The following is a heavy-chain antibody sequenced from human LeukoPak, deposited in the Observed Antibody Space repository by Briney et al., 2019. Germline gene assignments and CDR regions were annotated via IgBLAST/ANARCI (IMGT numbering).Heavy chain of an antibody. J-gene: IGHJ4*02. CDR2: IIPIFGTA. CDR3: ARAHHWYYGDYQYFDY. Sequence: SVKVSCKASGGTFSSYAISWVRQAPGQGLEWMGRIIPIFGTANYAQKFQGRVTITTDESTSTAYMELSSLRSEDTAVYYCARAHHWYYGDYQYFDYWGQGTLVTVSS. D-gene: IGHD4-17*01. CDR1: GGTFSSYA. V-gene: IGHV1-69*05.